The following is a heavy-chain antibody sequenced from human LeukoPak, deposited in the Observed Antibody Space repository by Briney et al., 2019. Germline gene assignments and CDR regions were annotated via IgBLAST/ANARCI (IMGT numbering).Heavy chain of an antibody. V-gene: IGHV3-7*01. CDR2: IKEDGSEE. CDR3: ARETIWFGKSYFDY. J-gene: IGHJ4*02. Sequence: GESLRLSCAASGFRTSNYWMTWVRQSPGKGLEWVANIKEDGSEEYSVDSVRGRFTISRDNAKNTLSLQMNSLKAEDTAVYYCARETIWFGKSYFDYWGQGALVTASS. D-gene: IGHD3-10*01. CDR1: GFRTSNYW.